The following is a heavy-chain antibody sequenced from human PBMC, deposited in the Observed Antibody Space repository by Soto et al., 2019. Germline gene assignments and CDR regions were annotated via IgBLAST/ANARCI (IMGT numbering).Heavy chain of an antibody. V-gene: IGHV3-15*01. CDR3: TTDSPLGYCSSTSCHGDAFDI. CDR2: IKSKTDGGTT. Sequence: GSLRLSCAASGFTFSNAWMSWVRQAPGKGLEWVGRIKSKTDGGTTDYAAPVKGRFTISRDDSKNTLYLQMNSLKTEDTAVYYCTTDSPLGYCSSTSCHGDAFDIWGQGTMVTVSS. D-gene: IGHD2-2*01. J-gene: IGHJ3*02. CDR1: GFTFSNAW.